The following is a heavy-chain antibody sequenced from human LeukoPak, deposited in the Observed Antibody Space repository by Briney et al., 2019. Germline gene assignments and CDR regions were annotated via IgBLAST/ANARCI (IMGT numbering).Heavy chain of an antibody. Sequence: KASETLSLTCTVSGGSISSYYWSWIRQPPGKGLEWIGYIYYSGSTNYNPSLKSRVTISVDTSKNQFSLKLSSVTAADTAVYYCVREGQLANYNWFDPWGQGTLVTVPS. J-gene: IGHJ5*02. CDR1: GGSISSYY. CDR2: IYYSGST. D-gene: IGHD6-6*01. V-gene: IGHV4-59*01. CDR3: VREGQLANYNWFDP.